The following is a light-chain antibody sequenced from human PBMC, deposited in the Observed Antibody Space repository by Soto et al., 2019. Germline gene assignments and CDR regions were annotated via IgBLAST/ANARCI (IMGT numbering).Light chain of an antibody. Sequence: QSALTQPRSVSGSPGQTVTISCTGTSSDVGGYNYVSWYQQHPGKAPKVLIYEVTKRPSGVPDRFSGSKSGNTASLTISXXXXXXEADYYCCSYAGSYDWVFGGGTQLTVL. CDR1: SSDVGGYNY. CDR2: EVT. V-gene: IGLV2-11*01. CDR3: CSYAGSYDWV. J-gene: IGLJ3*02.